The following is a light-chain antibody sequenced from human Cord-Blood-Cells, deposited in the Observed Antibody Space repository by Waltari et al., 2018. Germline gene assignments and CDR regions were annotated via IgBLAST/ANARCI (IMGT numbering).Light chain of an antibody. J-gene: IGKJ2*01. V-gene: IGKV1-33*01. CDR1: QDISNY. CDR2: DAS. CDR3: QQYDNLPYT. Sequence: DIQMTQSPSSLSASVGDRVTITCQASQDISNYLNWHQQKPGKAPKLLIYDASTLETGVPSRFSGSGSGTDFTFTISSLQPEDIATYYCQQYDNLPYTFGQGTKLEIK.